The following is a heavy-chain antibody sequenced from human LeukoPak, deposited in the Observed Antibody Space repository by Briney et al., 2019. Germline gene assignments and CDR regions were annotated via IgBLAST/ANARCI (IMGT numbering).Heavy chain of an antibody. J-gene: IGHJ6*04. CDR2: TYYRSKWYN. Sequence: SQTLSLAFAISGDSVSSNSAAWNWIRQSPSRGLEWLGRTYYRSKWYNDYAVSVKSRITINPDTSKNQFSLQLNSVTPEDTAVYYCARSLGGGWYYYYGMDVWGKGTTVTVSS. V-gene: IGHV6-1*01. D-gene: IGHD6-19*01. CDR3: ARSLGGGWYYYYGMDV. CDR1: GDSVSSNSAA.